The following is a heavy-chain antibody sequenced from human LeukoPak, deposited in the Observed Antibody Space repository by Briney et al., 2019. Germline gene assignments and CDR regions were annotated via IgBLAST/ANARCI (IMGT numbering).Heavy chain of an antibody. D-gene: IGHD5-18*01. CDR3: ARGPSAAGYSDAFDY. J-gene: IGHJ4*02. Sequence: PGGSLRLSCATSGFTLSYYWMTWVRQAPGKGLEWVANIKQDGSEKYYVDSVKGRFTISRDNAEKSVYLQMNSLRAEDTAVYYCARGPSAAGYSDAFDYWGQGALVTVSS. CDR2: IKQDGSEK. CDR1: GFTLSYYW. V-gene: IGHV3-7*03.